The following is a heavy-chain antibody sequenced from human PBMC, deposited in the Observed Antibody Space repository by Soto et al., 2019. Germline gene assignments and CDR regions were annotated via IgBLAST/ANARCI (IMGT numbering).Heavy chain of an antibody. V-gene: IGHV1-46*01. CDR3: AREVVREYYFDY. J-gene: IGHJ4*02. CDR1: GYTFTSYY. CDR2: INPSGGST. D-gene: IGHD2-8*01. Sequence: QVQLVQSGAEVKKPGASVKVSCKASGYTFTSYYMHWVRQAPGQGLEWMGIINPSGGSTSYAQKCQGRVTMTRDTSTSTVYMELSSLRSEDTAVYYCAREVVREYYFDYWGQGTLVTVSS.